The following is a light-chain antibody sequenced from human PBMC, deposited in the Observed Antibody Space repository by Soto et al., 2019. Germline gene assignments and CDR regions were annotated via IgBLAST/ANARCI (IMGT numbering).Light chain of an antibody. J-gene: IGKJ3*01. CDR1: QSVARH. CDR2: DAS. Sequence: EIVLTQSPATLSLVPGERATLYCRASQSVARHLAWYQQRPGQAPRLLIYDASNRATGIPARFSGSGSGTDFTLTISSLEPEDFVVYYCQQRNIWPPFTFGPGTKVYIQ. CDR3: QQRNIWPPFT. V-gene: IGKV3-11*01.